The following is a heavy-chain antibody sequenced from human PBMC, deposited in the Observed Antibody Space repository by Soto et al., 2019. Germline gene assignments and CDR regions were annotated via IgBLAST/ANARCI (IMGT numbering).Heavy chain of an antibody. D-gene: IGHD3-10*01. V-gene: IGHV1-3*01. CDR3: ARDHYYGSGSYNYFDY. Sequence: ASVKVSCKASGYTFNSYAMHWVRQAPGQRLEWMGWINAGNGNTKYSQNFQGTVTITRDTSASTAYMELNSLRSEDTAVYYCARDHYYGSGSYNYFDYWGQGTLVTVSS. CDR1: GYTFNSYA. CDR2: INAGNGNT. J-gene: IGHJ4*02.